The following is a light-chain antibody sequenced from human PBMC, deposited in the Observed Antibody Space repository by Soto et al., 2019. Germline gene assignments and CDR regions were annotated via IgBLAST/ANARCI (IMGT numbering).Light chain of an antibody. CDR3: QHYHNWE. CDR1: QNIGNS. J-gene: IGKJ1*01. CDR2: ATS. V-gene: IGKV3-15*01. Sequence: EVVMTQSPATLSVSPGERATLSCRASQNIGNSLAWYQQKPGQAPRLLLYATSTRATGIPVRFSGSGSGTEFTLTISSLQAEDFAVYYWQHYHNWEFGPGTTVEI.